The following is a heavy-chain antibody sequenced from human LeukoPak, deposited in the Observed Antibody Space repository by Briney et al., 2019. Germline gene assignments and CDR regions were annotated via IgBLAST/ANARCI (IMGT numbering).Heavy chain of an antibody. J-gene: IGHJ4*02. Sequence: SETLSLTCTVSGGSISSGSYYGSWIRQPAGKGLEWIGRIYTSGSTNYNPSLKSRVTISVDTSKNQFSLKLSSVTAADTAVYYCARTALAAAGSFQFLPSQEPTDYWGQGTLVTVSS. CDR1: GGSISSGSYY. CDR3: ARTALAAAGSFQFLPSQEPTDY. CDR2: IYTSGST. V-gene: IGHV4-61*02. D-gene: IGHD6-13*01.